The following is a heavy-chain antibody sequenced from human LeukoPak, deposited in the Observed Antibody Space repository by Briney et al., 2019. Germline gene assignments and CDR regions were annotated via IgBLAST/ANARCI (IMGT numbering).Heavy chain of an antibody. CDR1: GGSISSSSYY. D-gene: IGHD6-6*01. CDR2: IYYSGTT. V-gene: IGHV4-39*01. Sequence: MPSETLSLTCTVSGGSISSSSYYWGWIRQPPGKGLEWIGSIYYSGTTYYNPSLKSRVTIFVDTSKNQFSLKLSSVTAADTAVYYCARVSSAARYFDYWGQGTQVTVSS. J-gene: IGHJ4*02. CDR3: ARVSSAARYFDY.